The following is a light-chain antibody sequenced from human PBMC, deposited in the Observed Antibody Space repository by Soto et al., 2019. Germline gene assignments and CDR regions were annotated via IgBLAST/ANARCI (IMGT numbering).Light chain of an antibody. CDR2: DAS. CDR1: QSLNSL. V-gene: IGKV1-5*01. Sequence: DIQMTQSPSALSASVGDRVTITCRASQSLNSLLAWYQQKPGEAPKLLIYDASALPRGVPSRFSGSGSGTKFTLTIASLQPDDFATYYCQQYNSYSWTFGQGTKVDIK. J-gene: IGKJ1*01. CDR3: QQYNSYSWT.